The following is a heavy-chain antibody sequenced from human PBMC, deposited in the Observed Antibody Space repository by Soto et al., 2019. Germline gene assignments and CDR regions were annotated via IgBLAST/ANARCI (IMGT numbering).Heavy chain of an antibody. Sequence: QVHLVQSGAEVKMPGSSVKVSCKVSGGPFSSYTISWVRQAPGQGLVWMGEIIPLFGRTNYVQNFQGRVTISADDSTNTAYMQLSSLRAEDTAVYYCVRDSIAAAGFDSWGQGTRVTVS. CDR2: IIPLFGRT. V-gene: IGHV1-69*12. D-gene: IGHD6-13*01. CDR3: VRDSIAAAGFDS. J-gene: IGHJ4*02. CDR1: GGPFSSYT.